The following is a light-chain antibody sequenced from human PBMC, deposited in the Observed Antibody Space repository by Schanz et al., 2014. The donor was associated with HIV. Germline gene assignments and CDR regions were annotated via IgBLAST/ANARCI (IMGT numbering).Light chain of an antibody. CDR3: QQSYSTPIT. V-gene: IGKV1-5*03. J-gene: IGKJ5*01. CDR2: KAS. CDR1: QSISSW. Sequence: DIQMTQSPSTLSASVGDRVTITCRASQSISSWLAWYQQKPGKAPKLLIYKASILESGVPSRFSGSGSGTEFTLTISSLQPEDFATYYCQQSYSTPITFGQGTRLEIK.